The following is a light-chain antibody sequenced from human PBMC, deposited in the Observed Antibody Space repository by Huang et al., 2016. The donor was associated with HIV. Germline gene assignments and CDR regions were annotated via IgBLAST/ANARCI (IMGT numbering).Light chain of an antibody. V-gene: IGKV1-NL1*01. CDR3: QQYYSTPPT. CDR2: AAS. Sequence: DIQMTQSPSSLSASVGDRVTITCRASQGITNSLAWYQQKPGKAPKLLLYAASRLESGGPSRFSGSGSGTDYTLTISSLQPEDFATYYCQQYYSTPPTFGQGTKVEIK. J-gene: IGKJ1*01. CDR1: QGITNS.